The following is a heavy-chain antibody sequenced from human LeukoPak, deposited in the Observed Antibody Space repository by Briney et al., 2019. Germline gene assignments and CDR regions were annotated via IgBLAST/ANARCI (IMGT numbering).Heavy chain of an antibody. Sequence: PSETLSLTCAVYGGSFSDYYWNWIRQPPGKGLEWIGEINQSGTTNYNPSLKSRLTISLDTSKNHLFLKLTSATAADTALYYCAAGATPGVFWGQGILVTVSA. CDR1: GGSFSDYY. D-gene: IGHD3-10*01. J-gene: IGHJ4*02. V-gene: IGHV4-34*01. CDR2: INQSGTT. CDR3: AAGATPGVF.